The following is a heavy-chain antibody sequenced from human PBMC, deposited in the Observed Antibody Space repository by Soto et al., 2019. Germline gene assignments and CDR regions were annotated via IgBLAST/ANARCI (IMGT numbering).Heavy chain of an antibody. J-gene: IGHJ4*02. CDR1: GFTFSSYA. Sequence: EVQLLESGGGLVQPGGSLRLSCAASGFTFSSYAMSWVRQAPGKGLEWVSAISGSGGSTYYADSVKGRFTISRDNSKNTLYLQMNSLRAEDTAVYYCAKCLYIGSGSYNPLFDYWGQGTLVTVSS. V-gene: IGHV3-23*01. CDR3: AKCLYIGSGSYNPLFDY. CDR2: ISGSGGST. D-gene: IGHD3-10*01.